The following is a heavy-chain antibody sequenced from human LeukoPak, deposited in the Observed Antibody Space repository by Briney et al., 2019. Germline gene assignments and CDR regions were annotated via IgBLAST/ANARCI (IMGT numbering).Heavy chain of an antibody. D-gene: IGHD2-2*01. J-gene: IGHJ3*02. CDR3: ARDRHIYCSSTSCFHDAFDI. CDR1: GFTFSASW. V-gene: IGHV3-7*01. CDR2: ISPDGGER. Sequence: PGGSLRLSCAASGFTFSASWMNWVRQAPGKGLEWVANISPDGGERRHVDSVKGRFTVSRDNAKNSVYLQMNGLRAEDTAVYYCARDRHIYCSSTSCFHDAFDIWGQGTMVTVSS.